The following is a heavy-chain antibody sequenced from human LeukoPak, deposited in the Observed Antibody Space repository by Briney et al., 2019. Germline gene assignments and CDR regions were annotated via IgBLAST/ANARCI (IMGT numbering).Heavy chain of an antibody. CDR3: ARGGLYYYDSSPVDY. V-gene: IGHV3-33*01. Sequence: TGGSLRLSCAASGFTFSSYGMHWVRQAPGKGLEWVAVIWYDGSNKYYTDSVKGRFTISRDNSKNTLYLQMNSLRAEDTAVYYCARGGLYYYDSSPVDYWGQGTLVTVSS. D-gene: IGHD3-22*01. CDR2: IWYDGSNK. CDR1: GFTFSSYG. J-gene: IGHJ4*02.